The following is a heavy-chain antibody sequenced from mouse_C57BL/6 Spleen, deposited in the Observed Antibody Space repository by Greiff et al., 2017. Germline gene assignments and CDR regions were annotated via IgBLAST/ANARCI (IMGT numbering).Heavy chain of an antibody. Sequence: EVQLVESGGGLLKPGGSLKLSCAASGFTFSDYGMHWVRQAPEKGLEWVAYISSGSSTIYYADTVKGRFTISRDNAKNTLFLQMTRLRSEDTAMYYWARAYYYGSSSGGYFDVWGTGTTVTVSS. V-gene: IGHV5-17*01. CDR2: ISSGSSTI. CDR1: GFTFSDYG. D-gene: IGHD1-1*01. CDR3: ARAYYYGSSSGGYFDV. J-gene: IGHJ1*03.